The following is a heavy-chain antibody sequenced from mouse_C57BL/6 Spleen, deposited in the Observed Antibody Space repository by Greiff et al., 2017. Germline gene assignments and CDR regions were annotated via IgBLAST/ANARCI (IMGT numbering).Heavy chain of an antibody. CDR3: ARSAYYNYPFDY. J-gene: IGHJ2*01. CDR2: IWRGGST. CDR1: GFSLTSYG. Sequence: VQLVESGPGLVQPSQSLSITCTVSGFSLTSYGVHWVRQSPGKGLEWLGVIWRGGSTDYNAAFISRLSISKDNSKSQVFFKMNSLQADDTAIYYCARSAYYNYPFDYWGQGTTLTVSS. D-gene: IGHD2-12*01. V-gene: IGHV2-2*01.